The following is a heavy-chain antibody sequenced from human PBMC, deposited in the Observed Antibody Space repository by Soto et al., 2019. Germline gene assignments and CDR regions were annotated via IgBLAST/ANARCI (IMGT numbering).Heavy chain of an antibody. CDR3: VKDATNGSIDD. V-gene: IGHV3-9*01. D-gene: IGHD3-10*01. CDR2: VSPTGDTV. J-gene: IGHJ4*02. Sequence: VQVVASGGGLVQPGRSLRLSCAVSGFRFEQYVMHWVRQGPGKGLECVSTVSPTGDTVAYADSVEGRFTVSRDNAKNSLYLQMNSLKGDDTAFYYCVKDATNGSIDDWGPGPLVTVSS. CDR1: GFRFEQYV.